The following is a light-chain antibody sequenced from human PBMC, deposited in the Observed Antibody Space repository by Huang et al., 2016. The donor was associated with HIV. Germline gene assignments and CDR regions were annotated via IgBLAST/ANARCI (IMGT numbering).Light chain of an antibody. CDR2: DAS. V-gene: IGKV3-11*01. J-gene: IGKJ4*01. CDR3: QQRGNWPPT. Sequence: IVLTQSPATLSLSPGERATLSCRASQSVRRYLAWYQQKRGQGPRLLIDDASNRATGIPARFSGSGSGTDFTLTISNLEPEDFAVYYCQQRGNWPPTFGGGTKVEIK. CDR1: QSVRRY.